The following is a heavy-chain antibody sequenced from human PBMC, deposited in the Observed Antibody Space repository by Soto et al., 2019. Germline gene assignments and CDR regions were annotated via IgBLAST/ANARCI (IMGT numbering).Heavy chain of an antibody. J-gene: IGHJ4*02. CDR3: ATYYYDSSGYYYFAY. Sequence: QVQLVESGGGLVKPGGSLRLSCAASGFTFSDYYMSWIRQAPGKGLEWVSYVGRSGTYTNYADSVKGRFTISRDHAKNSLYLQMNSLRAEDTAVYYCATYYYDSSGYYYFAYWGQGTLVTVSS. CDR2: VGRSGTYT. CDR1: GFTFSDYY. V-gene: IGHV3-11*06. D-gene: IGHD3-22*01.